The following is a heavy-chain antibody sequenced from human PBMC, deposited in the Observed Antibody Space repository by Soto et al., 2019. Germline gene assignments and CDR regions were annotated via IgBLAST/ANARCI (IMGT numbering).Heavy chain of an antibody. CDR3: ARITGYSSSWHFDY. D-gene: IGHD6-13*01. Sequence: LSLTCVISGDSVSSNSAAWNWIRQSPSRGLEWLGRTYYRSKWYNDYAVSVKSRITINPDTSKNQFSLQLNSVTPEDTAVYYCARITGYSSSWHFDYWGQGTLVTVSS. V-gene: IGHV6-1*01. CDR2: TYYRSKWYN. J-gene: IGHJ4*02. CDR1: GDSVSSNSAA.